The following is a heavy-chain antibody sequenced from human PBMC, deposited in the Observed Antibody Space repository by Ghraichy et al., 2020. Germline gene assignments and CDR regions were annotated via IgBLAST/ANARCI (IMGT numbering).Heavy chain of an antibody. D-gene: IGHD2-2*01. CDR3: ARDRYCSSTSCSYGMDV. V-gene: IGHV3-48*02. CDR2: ISSSSSTI. Sequence: GESLRLSCAASGFTFSSYSMNWVRQAPGKGLEWVSYISSSSSTIYYADSVKGRFTISRDNAKNSLYLQMNSLRDEDTAVYYCARDRYCSSTSCSYGMDVWGQGTTVTVSS. CDR1: GFTFSSYS. J-gene: IGHJ6*02.